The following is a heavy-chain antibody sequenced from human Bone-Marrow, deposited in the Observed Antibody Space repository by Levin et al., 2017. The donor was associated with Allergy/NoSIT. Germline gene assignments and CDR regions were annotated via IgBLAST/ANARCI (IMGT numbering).Heavy chain of an antibody. CDR2: IYTGDSDT. CDR3: ARRNCSGGSCYVGAFDI. D-gene: IGHD2-15*01. CDR1: GYSFTSYW. V-gene: IGHV5-51*01. Sequence: GESLKISCKGSGYSFTSYWIGWVRQMPGKGLEWMGIIYTGDSDTRYSPSFQGQVTISADKSISTAYLQWSSLKASDTAMYYCARRNCSGGSCYVGAFDIWGQGTMVTVSS. J-gene: IGHJ3*02.